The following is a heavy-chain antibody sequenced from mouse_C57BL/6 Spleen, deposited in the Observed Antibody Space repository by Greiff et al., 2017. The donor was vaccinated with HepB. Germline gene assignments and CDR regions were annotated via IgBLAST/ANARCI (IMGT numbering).Heavy chain of an antibody. CDR1: GYSITSGYY. CDR3: ARQDDSSETYFDY. CDR2: ISYDGSN. Sequence: EVQVVESGPGLVKPSQSLSLTCSVTGYSITSGYYWNWIRQFPGNKLEWMGYISYDGSNNYNPSLKNRISITRDTSKNQFFLKLNSVTTEDTATYYCARQDDSSETYFDYWGQGTTLTVSS. D-gene: IGHD3-2*02. J-gene: IGHJ2*01. V-gene: IGHV3-6*01.